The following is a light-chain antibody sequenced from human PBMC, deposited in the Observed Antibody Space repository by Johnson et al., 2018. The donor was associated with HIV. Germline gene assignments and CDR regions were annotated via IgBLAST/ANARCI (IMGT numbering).Light chain of an antibody. V-gene: IGLV1-51*02. CDR1: TSNIGNNY. Sequence: QSVLTQPPSVSAASGQKVTISCSGSTSNIGNNYVSWYQQLPGTAPKLLIYENNKRPSGIPDRFSGSKSGTSATLGITGLQTGDGADYYCGTWDSSLSTYVFGSGTKVTVL. J-gene: IGLJ1*01. CDR2: ENN. CDR3: GTWDSSLSTYV.